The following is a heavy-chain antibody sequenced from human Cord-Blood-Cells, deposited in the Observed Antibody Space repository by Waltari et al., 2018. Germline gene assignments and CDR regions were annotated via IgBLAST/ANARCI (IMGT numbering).Heavy chain of an antibody. D-gene: IGHD6-6*01. CDR1: GGAISSSSYY. Sequence: QLQLQESGPGLGKPSETLSLTCTVPGGAISSSSYYWGWIGQPPGKGLEWMGSIYYSGSTYYNPSLKSRVTISVETPKTHLSLNWGSVTAADTAVYYCARGEAARPLDYWGQGTLLTFP. CDR3: ARGEAARPLDY. J-gene: IGHJ4*02. CDR2: IYYSGST. V-gene: IGHV4-39*02.